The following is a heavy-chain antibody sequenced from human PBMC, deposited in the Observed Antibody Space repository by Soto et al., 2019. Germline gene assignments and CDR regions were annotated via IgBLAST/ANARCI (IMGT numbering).Heavy chain of an antibody. D-gene: IGHD2-15*01. CDR1: GFTFSSNA. V-gene: IGHV3-23*01. CDR2: ISSSGGST. Sequence: GGSLRLSCAASGFTFSSNAIIFFRHSPGKGSEWVSGISSSGGSTYYADSVKGRFTTSRDNSKNMLYLQMNNLIAEDTAVYYCAKAQGGSYFDYWGQGTLVTVSS. CDR3: AKAQGGSYFDY. J-gene: IGHJ4*02.